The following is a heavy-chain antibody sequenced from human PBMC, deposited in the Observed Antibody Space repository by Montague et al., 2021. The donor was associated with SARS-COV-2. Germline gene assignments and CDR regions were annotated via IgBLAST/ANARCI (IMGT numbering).Heavy chain of an antibody. CDR3: ARGSGWMGIAFGI. Sequence: SETLSLTCTVSGGSISSYYWSWIRQPPGKGLGWIGYIYYSGSTNYNPSLKSRVTISVDTSKNQFSLKLSSVTAADTAVYYCARGSGWMGIAFGIWGQGTMVTVSS. V-gene: IGHV4-59*01. J-gene: IGHJ3*02. D-gene: IGHD6-19*01. CDR2: IYYSGST. CDR1: GGSISSYY.